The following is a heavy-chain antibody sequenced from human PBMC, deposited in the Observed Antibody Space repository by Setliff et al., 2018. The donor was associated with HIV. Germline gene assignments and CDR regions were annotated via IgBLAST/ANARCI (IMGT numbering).Heavy chain of an antibody. CDR2: ISYSGST. Sequence: SEILSLTCTVSGGSISSGGYYWSWIRQHPGKGLEWIGYISYSGSTYYNPSLKSRVTISVDSSKSQFSLNLSSVTVADTAVYYCATVVPAAHFDYWGQGTLVTVSS. CDR3: ATVVPAAHFDY. D-gene: IGHD2-2*01. V-gene: IGHV4-31*03. CDR1: GGSISSGGYY. J-gene: IGHJ4*02.